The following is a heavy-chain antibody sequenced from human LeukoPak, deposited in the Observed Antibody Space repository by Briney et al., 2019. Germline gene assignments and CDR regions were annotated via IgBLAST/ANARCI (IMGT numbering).Heavy chain of an antibody. CDR1: GGSISSYC. CDR2: IYTSGST. CDR3: ARPEVPGYWFDP. J-gene: IGHJ5*02. Sequence: SETLSLTCTVSGGSISSYCWSWIRQPPGRGLEWIGYIYTSGSTNYNPSLKSRVTISVDTSKNQFSLKLSSVTAADTAVYYCARPEVPGYWFDPWGQGTLVTVSS. V-gene: IGHV4-4*09.